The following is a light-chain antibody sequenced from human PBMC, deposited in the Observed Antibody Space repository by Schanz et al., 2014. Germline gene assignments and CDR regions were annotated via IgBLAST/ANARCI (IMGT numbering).Light chain of an antibody. CDR3: QHYDDSPLYT. Sequence: DIVLTQSPATLPVSPGERATLSCRASQSVGRKLAWYQQKPGQPPRLLIYGASTRATGIPARFSGSGSGTEFTLTISGLEPEDFAVYYCQHYDDSPLYTFGQGTKLEIK. J-gene: IGKJ2*01. CDR2: GAS. CDR1: QSVGRK. V-gene: IGKV3-15*01.